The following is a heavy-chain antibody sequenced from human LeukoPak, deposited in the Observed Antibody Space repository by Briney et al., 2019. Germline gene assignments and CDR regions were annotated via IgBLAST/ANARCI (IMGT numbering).Heavy chain of an antibody. CDR1: GFTFSTYW. V-gene: IGHV3-7*04. CDR3: VRDSVRGHLDY. J-gene: IGHJ4*02. CDR2: IKQDGSEK. D-gene: IGHD3-10*01. Sequence: GGSLRLSCVGSGFTFSTYWMTWVGQAPGKGLGGVASIKQDGSEKRNVDSVKGRFTISRDNAKNALYLQMNSLRAEDTAVYYCVRDSVRGHLDYWGPGTLVIVSS.